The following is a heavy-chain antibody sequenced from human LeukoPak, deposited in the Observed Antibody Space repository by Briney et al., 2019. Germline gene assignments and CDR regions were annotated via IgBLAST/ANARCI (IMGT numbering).Heavy chain of an antibody. V-gene: IGHV4-34*01. J-gene: IGHJ6*03. CDR2: INHSGST. CDR1: GGSFSGYY. Sequence: SETLSLTCAVYGGSFSGYYWSWIRQPPGKGLEWIGEINHSGSTNYNPSLKSRVTISVDTSKNQFSLKLSSVTAADTAVYYCATQYYYDSSGYPRRRDYYYYMDVWGKGTTVTISS. D-gene: IGHD3-22*01. CDR3: ATQYYYDSSGYPRRRDYYYYMDV.